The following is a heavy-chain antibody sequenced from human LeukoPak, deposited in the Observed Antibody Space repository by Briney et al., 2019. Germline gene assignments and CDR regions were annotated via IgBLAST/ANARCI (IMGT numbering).Heavy chain of an antibody. D-gene: IGHD3-3*01. Sequence: PSETLSLTCTVSRYSISSGYYWSWIRQPPGKGLEWIGEINHSGSTNYNPSLKSRVTISVDTSKNQFSLKLSSVTAADTAVYYCARGRSLGSGVYYFDYWGQGTLVTVSS. CDR3: ARGRSLGSGVYYFDY. CDR2: INHSGST. V-gene: IGHV4-34*01. CDR1: RYSISSGYY. J-gene: IGHJ4*02.